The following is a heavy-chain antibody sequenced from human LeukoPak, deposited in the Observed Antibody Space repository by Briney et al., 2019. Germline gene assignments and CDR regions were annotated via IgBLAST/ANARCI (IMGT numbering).Heavy chain of an antibody. D-gene: IGHD3-10*01. J-gene: IGHJ4*02. Sequence: GGSLRLSCAASGFTFSTYAMNWVRQAPGKGLEWVSVISSNSGTIDYADSVKGRFTISRDNSKNTMYLQINSLRAEDTAVYYCARDSGRSSHWGQGTLVTVSS. CDR3: ARDSGRSSH. CDR2: ISSNSGTI. CDR1: GFTFSTYA. V-gene: IGHV3-23*01.